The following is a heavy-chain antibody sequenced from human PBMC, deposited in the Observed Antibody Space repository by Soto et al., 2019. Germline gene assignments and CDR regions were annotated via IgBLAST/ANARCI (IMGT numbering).Heavy chain of an antibody. CDR1: GVSMNTGGYS. J-gene: IGHJ4*02. CDR2: IYQSGST. Sequence: TSETLSLTCAVSGVSMNTGGYSWNWIRQPPGKGLEWMGHIYQSGSTYYNPSLKSRVTISLDMSKNQFSLELTSMTPADTAVYYCARADYNDYFDSWGPGTPVTVSS. CDR3: ARADYNDYFDS. V-gene: IGHV4-30-2*01. D-gene: IGHD4-4*01.